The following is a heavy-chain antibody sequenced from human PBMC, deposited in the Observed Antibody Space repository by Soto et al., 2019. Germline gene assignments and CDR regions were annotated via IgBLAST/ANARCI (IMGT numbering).Heavy chain of an antibody. Sequence: ASVTVSFTASGYTFTSYGSSWVRQAPVQGLEWMRWSSSYNGNTNYAQKLQGRVTMPTDTCTSTACMELRRLRSDDTAGYYCARVKPKFEEASCMDVWGQGTTDTVSS. CDR2: SSSYNGNT. D-gene: IGHD3-16*01. V-gene: IGHV1-18*04. J-gene: IGHJ6*02. CDR3: ARVKPKFEEASCMDV. CDR1: GYTFTSYG.